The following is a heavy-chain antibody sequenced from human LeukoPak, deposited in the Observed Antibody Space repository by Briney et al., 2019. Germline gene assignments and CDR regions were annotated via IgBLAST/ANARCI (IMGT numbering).Heavy chain of an antibody. D-gene: IGHD5-12*01. J-gene: IGHJ4*02. V-gene: IGHV3-30*03. Sequence: GRSLRLSCAASGFTFSSYGMHWVRQAPGKGLEWVAVISYDGSNKYYADSVKGRFTISRDNAKNSLYLQMNSLRAEDTAVYYCARYSGYDGGFDYWGQGTLVTVSS. CDR3: ARYSGYDGGFDY. CDR2: ISYDGSNK. CDR1: GFTFSSYG.